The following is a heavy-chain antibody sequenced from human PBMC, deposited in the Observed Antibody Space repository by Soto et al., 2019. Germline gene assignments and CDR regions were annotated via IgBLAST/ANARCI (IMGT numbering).Heavy chain of an antibody. CDR2: TYYRSKWYN. J-gene: IGHJ4*02. Sequence: PSQTLSLTCAISGDTVSSTSAAWTCIRQSPSRGLEWVGRTYYRSKWYNDYAVSVKGRITINPDTSKNQFSLQLNSVTPEDTAVYYCARDSSGYGPFDYWGQGTLVTVSS. CDR3: ARDSSGYGPFDY. CDR1: GDTVSSTSAA. V-gene: IGHV6-1*01. D-gene: IGHD5-12*01.